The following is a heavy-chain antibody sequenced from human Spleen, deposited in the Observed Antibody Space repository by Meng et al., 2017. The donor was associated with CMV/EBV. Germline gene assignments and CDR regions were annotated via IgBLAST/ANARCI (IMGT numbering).Heavy chain of an antibody. CDR1: GFTFSSYE. CDR3: AKVDSGSWYRGFFDY. CDR2: ISSSGSTI. D-gene: IGHD6-13*01. J-gene: IGHJ4*02. V-gene: IGHV3-48*03. Sequence: GESLKISCAASGFTFSSYEMNWVRQAPGKGLEWVSYISSSGSTIYYADSVKGRFTISRDNAKNSLYLQMNSLRAEDTAIYYCAKVDSGSWYRGFFDYWGQGTLVTVSS.